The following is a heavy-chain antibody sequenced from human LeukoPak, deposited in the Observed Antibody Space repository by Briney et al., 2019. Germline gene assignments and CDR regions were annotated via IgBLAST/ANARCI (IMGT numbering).Heavy chain of an antibody. D-gene: IGHD5-12*01. CDR3: ARESDIVATISPSDFDY. CDR1: GYTFTGYY. V-gene: IGHV1-2*02. Sequence: GASVKVSCKASGYTFTGYYMHWVRQAPGQGLEWTGWINPNSGGTNYAQKFQGRVTMTRDTSISTAYMELSRLRSDDTAVYYCARESDIVATISPSDFDYWGQGTLVTVSP. J-gene: IGHJ4*02. CDR2: INPNSGGT.